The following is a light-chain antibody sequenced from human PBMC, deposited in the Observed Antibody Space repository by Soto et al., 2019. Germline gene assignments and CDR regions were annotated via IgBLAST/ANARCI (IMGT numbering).Light chain of an antibody. CDR1: TLGDKY. Sequence: SYELTQPPSVSVSPGQTASITCSGDTLGDKYACWYQQKPGPSPVLVIYQDSKRPSGIPERFSGSSSGNTATLTISGTQAMDEADYYCQAWGSSTGVFGGGTKLTVL. V-gene: IGLV3-1*01. CDR3: QAWGSSTGV. J-gene: IGLJ2*01. CDR2: QDS.